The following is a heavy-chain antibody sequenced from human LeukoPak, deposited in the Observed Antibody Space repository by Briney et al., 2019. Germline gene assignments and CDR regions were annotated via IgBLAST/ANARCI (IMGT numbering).Heavy chain of an antibody. D-gene: IGHD1-26*01. CDR3: ASGRGSASVFDY. V-gene: IGHV3-53*01. CDR2: IYTGRXT. J-gene: IGHJ4*02. Sequence: GGSLRLSCVASGFTXTSNYMTWVXXAPGXXXXXXSLIYTGRXTYYADSVKGRFTISRDNSKNTLFLQMNSLRVEDTAVYYCASGRGSASVFDYWGQGTLVTVSS. CDR1: GFTXTSNY.